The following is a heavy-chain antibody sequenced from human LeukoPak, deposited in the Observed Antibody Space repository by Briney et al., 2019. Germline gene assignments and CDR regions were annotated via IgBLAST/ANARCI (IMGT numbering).Heavy chain of an antibody. V-gene: IGHV3-66*01. CDR2: IYSGGST. CDR1: GFTVSSNY. CDR3: ATYYGDYYWDAFDI. Sequence: GGSLRLSCAASGFTVSSNYMSWVRQAPGKGLEWVSVIYSGGSTYYADSVKGRFTISRDNSKNTLYLQMNSLRAEDTAVYYCATYYGDYYWDAFDIWGQGTMVTVSS. J-gene: IGHJ3*02. D-gene: IGHD4-17*01.